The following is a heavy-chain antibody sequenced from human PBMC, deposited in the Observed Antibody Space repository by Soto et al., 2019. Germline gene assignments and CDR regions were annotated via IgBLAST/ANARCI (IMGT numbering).Heavy chain of an antibody. CDR3: ARQDIVVVPAAMGGGYYYYYGMDV. CDR2: IYPGDSDT. J-gene: IGHJ6*02. D-gene: IGHD2-2*01. Sequence: PGESLKISCKGSGYSFTSCWIGWVRQMPGKGLEWMGIIYPGDSDTRYSPSFQGQVTISADKSISTAYLQWSSLKASDTAMYYCARQDIVVVPAAMGGGYYYYYGMDVWGQGTTVTVSS. V-gene: IGHV5-51*01. CDR1: GYSFTSCW.